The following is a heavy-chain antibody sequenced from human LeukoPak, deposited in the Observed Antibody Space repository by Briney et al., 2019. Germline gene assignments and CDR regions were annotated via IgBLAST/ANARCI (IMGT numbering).Heavy chain of an antibody. CDR3: AREGDKYGDYPFDY. J-gene: IGHJ4*02. D-gene: IGHD4-17*01. V-gene: IGHV4-31*11. CDR1: GGSFSGYY. Sequence: PSETLSLTCAVYGGSFSGYYWSWIRQHPGKGLEWIGYIYYSGSTYYNPSLKSRVTISVDTSKNQFSLKLSSVTAADTAVYYCAREGDKYGDYPFDYWGQGTLVTVSS. CDR2: IYYSGST.